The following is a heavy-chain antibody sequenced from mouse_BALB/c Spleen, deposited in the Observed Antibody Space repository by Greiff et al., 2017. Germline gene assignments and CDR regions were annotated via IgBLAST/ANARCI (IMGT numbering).Heavy chain of an antibody. D-gene: IGHD1-1*01. Sequence: VQLKESGAELVKPGASVKLSCTASGFNIKDTYMHWVKQRPEQGLEWIGRIDPANGNTKYDPKFQGKATITADTSSNTAYLQLSSLTSEDTAVYYCARDGSSHRYFDVWGAGTTVTVSS. CDR1: GFNIKDTY. V-gene: IGHV14-3*02. J-gene: IGHJ1*01. CDR3: ARDGSSHRYFDV. CDR2: IDPANGNT.